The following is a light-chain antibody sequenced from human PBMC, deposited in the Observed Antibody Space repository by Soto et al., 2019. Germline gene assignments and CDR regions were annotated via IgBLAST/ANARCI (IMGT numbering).Light chain of an antibody. CDR1: QRLVHSDGNTY. V-gene: IGKV2-24*01. Sequence: DIVMTQTPLSSPVTLGQPASISCRSSQRLVHSDGNTYLTWFHQRPGQPPRLLIYHVSTRFSGVPDKLSGSGAGTDIPLKIRRVEGEDVGLYYCMQAKASPYTFGQGTKLEIK. CDR3: MQAKASPYT. CDR2: HVS. J-gene: IGKJ2*01.